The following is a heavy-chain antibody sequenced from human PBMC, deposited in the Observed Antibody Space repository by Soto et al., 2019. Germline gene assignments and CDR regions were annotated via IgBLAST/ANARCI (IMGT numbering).Heavy chain of an antibody. V-gene: IGHV4-59*01. J-gene: IGHJ3*02. Sequence: SETLSLTCNVSGDSIGTYYWTWIRQPPGKGLEWIAYMYYRGSINYNPSLKSRVTISVDTSKNQFSLKLRSVTAADTAIYYCARLKWDLLPARFDIWGQGTLVTVSS. D-gene: IGHD1-26*01. CDR3: ARLKWDLLPARFDI. CDR1: GDSIGTYY. CDR2: MYYRGSI.